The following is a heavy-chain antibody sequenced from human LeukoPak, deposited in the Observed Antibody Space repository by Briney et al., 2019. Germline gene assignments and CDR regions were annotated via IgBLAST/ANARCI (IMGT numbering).Heavy chain of an antibody. D-gene: IGHD2-15*01. CDR1: GFTFSSYG. V-gene: IGHV3-33*01. J-gene: IGHJ1*01. CDR2: IWYDGSNK. Sequence: GGSLRLSCAASGFTFSSYGMHWVRQAPGKGLEWVAVIWYDGSNKYYADSVKGRFTISRDNSKNTLYLQMNSLRAEDTAMYYCARETVGFCDSGSCPVEYFQHWGQGTLVTVSS. CDR3: ARETVGFCDSGSCPVEYFQH.